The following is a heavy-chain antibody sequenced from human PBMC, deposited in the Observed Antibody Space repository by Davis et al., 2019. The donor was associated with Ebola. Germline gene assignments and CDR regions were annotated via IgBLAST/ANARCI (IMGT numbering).Heavy chain of an antibody. V-gene: IGHV1-2*02. CDR1: GYTFTGYY. Sequence: ASVKVSCKASGYTFTGYYMHWVRQAPGQGLEWMGWINPNSGGTNYAQKFQGRVTMTRDTSISTAYMELSRLRSDDTAVYYCASPSYNWNDGRAFDIWGQGTMVTVSS. J-gene: IGHJ3*02. D-gene: IGHD1-20*01. CDR3: ASPSYNWNDGRAFDI. CDR2: INPNSGGT.